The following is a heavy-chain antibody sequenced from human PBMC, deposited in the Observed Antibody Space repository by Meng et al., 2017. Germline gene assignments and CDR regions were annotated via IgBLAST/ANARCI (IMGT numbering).Heavy chain of an antibody. V-gene: IGHV3-30*06. D-gene: IGHD3-10*01. CDR3: AGGLMVNDY. J-gene: IGHJ4*02. CDR1: GCTFSSYG. Sequence: VELGECGVGVGLPGRSRRLSCAASGCTFSSYGMHWVRQAPGKGLEWVAVISYDGSNKYYADSVKGRFTISRDNSKNTLYLQMNSLRAEDTAVYYCAGGLMVNDYWGQGTLVTVSS. CDR2: ISYDGSNK.